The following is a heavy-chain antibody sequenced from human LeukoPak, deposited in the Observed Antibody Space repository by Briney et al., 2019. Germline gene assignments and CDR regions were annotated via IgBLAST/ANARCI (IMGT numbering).Heavy chain of an antibody. CDR3: ARDPFSYSSSWGAWYGMDV. Sequence: GASVKVSCKASGYTFTRHYIHWVRQAPGQGLEWMGWISAYNGNTNYAQKLQGRVTMTTDTSTSTAYMELRSLRSDDTAVYYCARDPFSYSSSWGAWYGMDVWGQGTTVTVSS. CDR2: ISAYNGNT. D-gene: IGHD6-13*01. V-gene: IGHV1-18*04. J-gene: IGHJ6*02. CDR1: GYTFTRHY.